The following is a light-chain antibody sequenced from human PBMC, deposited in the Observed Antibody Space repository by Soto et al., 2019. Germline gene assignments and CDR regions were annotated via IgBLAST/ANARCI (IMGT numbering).Light chain of an antibody. V-gene: IGLV2-14*01. CDR3: ASYAGSNMGV. CDR1: GSDVGGYNY. CDR2: GVS. J-gene: IGLJ1*01. Sequence: QSALTQPASVSGSPGQSIAISCTGSGSDVGGYNYVSWYQRHPGKAPKLIIYGVSHRPSGVSTRFSASRSAYTASLTISGLRAEDEADYYCASYAGSNMGVFGSGTKVTVL.